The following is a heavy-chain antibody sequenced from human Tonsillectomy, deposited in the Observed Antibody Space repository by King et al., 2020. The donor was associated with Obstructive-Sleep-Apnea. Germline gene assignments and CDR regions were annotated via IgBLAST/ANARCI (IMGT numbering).Heavy chain of an antibody. CDR1: GFIFSIDA. CDR3: AKGPSYSSSWDGPYDAFDI. Sequence: VQLVESGGGLVQPGGSLRLSCAASGFIFSIDAMRWVPPAPGRGVGGVSNISDIGGRTYYADSVEGLVTISRDNSKNTLYLQMNSLRAEDTGVYYCAKGPSYSSSWDGPYDAFDIWGQGTMVTVSS. V-gene: IGHV3-23*04. J-gene: IGHJ3*02. CDR2: ISDIGGRT. D-gene: IGHD6-13*01.